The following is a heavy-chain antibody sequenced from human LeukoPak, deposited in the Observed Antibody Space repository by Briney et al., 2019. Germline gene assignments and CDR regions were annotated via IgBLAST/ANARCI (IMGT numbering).Heavy chain of an antibody. CDR2: ISDNGAVT. Sequence: GGSLRLSCAASGFSFSMYSMSWIRQAPGKGLEWVSVISDNGAVTFYGDSVKGRFTISRDNSKNTLYLQMSSLRVEDTAVYYCAKGDYYDSSGYPYYFDYWGQGTLVTVSS. CDR1: GFSFSMYS. CDR3: AKGDYYDSSGYPYYFDY. D-gene: IGHD3-22*01. J-gene: IGHJ4*02. V-gene: IGHV3-23*01.